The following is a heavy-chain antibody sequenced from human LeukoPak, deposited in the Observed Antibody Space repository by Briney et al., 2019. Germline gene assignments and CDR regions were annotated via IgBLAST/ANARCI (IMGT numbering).Heavy chain of an antibody. CDR2: ISSSGSTI. D-gene: IGHD6-6*01. CDR3: ASGDDRIAARLDAFDI. J-gene: IGHJ3*02. Sequence: PGGSLRLSCAASGFTFSDYYMSWIRQAPGKGLEWVSYISSSGSTIYYADSVKGRFTISRDNAKNSLYLQMNSLRAEDTAVYYCASGDDRIAARLDAFDIWGQGTIVTVSS. CDR1: GFTFSDYY. V-gene: IGHV3-11*04.